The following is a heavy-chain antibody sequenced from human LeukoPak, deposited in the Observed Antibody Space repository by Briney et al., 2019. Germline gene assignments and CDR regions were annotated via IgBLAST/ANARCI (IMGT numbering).Heavy chain of an antibody. Sequence: PSGTLSLTCAVSGGSISSSNWWSWVRQSPGKGLEWIAEIYHSGSTNYNPSLKSRVTISVDKSKNQFSLKLSSVTAADTAVYYCAREGSEAAAAINWFDPWGQGTLVTVSS. D-gene: IGHD6-13*01. J-gene: IGHJ5*02. CDR1: GGSISSSNW. V-gene: IGHV4-4*02. CDR2: IYHSGST. CDR3: AREGSEAAAAINWFDP.